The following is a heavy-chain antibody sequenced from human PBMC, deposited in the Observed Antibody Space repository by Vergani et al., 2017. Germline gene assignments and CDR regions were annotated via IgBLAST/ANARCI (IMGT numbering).Heavy chain of an antibody. CDR2: ISYDGSNK. Sequence: QVQLVESGGGVGQPGRSLRLSCAAPGFTFSSYAMQWVRQAPGKGLEWVAVISYDGSNKYNADSVKGRFTISRDNSKTTLYLQMNSLRAEDTAVYYCARGSGVRWFDPWGQGTLVTVSS. J-gene: IGHJ5*02. D-gene: IGHD3-10*01. CDR3: ARGSGVRWFDP. CDR1: GFTFSSYA. V-gene: IGHV3-30-3*01.